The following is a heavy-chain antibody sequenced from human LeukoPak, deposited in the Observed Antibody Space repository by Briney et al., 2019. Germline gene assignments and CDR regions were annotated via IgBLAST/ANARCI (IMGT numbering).Heavy chain of an antibody. CDR2: IYVGDSDT. V-gene: IGHV5-51*01. D-gene: IGHD3-16*02. CDR1: GKSFTTSW. Sequence: GESLKISCKGSGKSFTTSWIGWVRQMPGKGLEWMGIIYVGDSDTRYRPSFQGQVTISADKFLNTAYLQWSSLKASDTAMYYCARLRLGELSSYFDYWGQGTLVTVSS. J-gene: IGHJ4*02. CDR3: ARLRLGELSSYFDY.